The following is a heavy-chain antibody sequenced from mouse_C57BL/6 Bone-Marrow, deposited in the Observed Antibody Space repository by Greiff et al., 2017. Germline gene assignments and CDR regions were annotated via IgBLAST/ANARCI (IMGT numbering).Heavy chain of an antibody. CDR1: GYTFTEYT. J-gene: IGHJ3*01. Sequence: VHLVESGAELVKPGASVKLSCKASGYTFTEYTIHWVKQRSGQGLEWIGWFYPGSGSIKYNEKFKDKATLTADKSSSTVYMELSRLTSEDSAVYFCARHRDGYWPFAYWGQGTLVTVSA. V-gene: IGHV1-62-2*01. CDR3: ARHRDGYWPFAY. CDR2: FYPGSGSI. D-gene: IGHD2-3*01.